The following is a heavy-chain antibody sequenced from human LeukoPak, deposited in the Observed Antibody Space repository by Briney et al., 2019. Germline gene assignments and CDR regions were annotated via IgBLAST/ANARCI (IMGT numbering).Heavy chain of an antibody. Sequence: SVKVSCKASGYTFTSYAISWVRQAPGQGLEWMGRIIPILGIANYAQKFQGRVTITADKSTGTAYMELSSLRSEDTAVYYCARYYYDSSGYDWGQGTLVTVSS. J-gene: IGHJ4*02. V-gene: IGHV1-69*04. D-gene: IGHD3-22*01. CDR3: ARYYYDSSGYD. CDR2: IIPILGIA. CDR1: GYTFTSYA.